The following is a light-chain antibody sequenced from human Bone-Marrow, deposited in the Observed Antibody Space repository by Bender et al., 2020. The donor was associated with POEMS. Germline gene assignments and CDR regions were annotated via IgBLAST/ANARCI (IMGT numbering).Light chain of an antibody. V-gene: IGLV2-14*03. J-gene: IGLJ1*01. Sequence: QSALTQPASVSGSPGQSITISCAGTSSDIGAYNYVSWYRQYPDEAPKLIISYVRNRPSGISNRFSGSKSANTASLTISDLQAEDEAEYFCSSYTPSSSYVFGTGTKVTVL. CDR3: SSYTPSSSYV. CDR2: YVR. CDR1: SSDIGAYNY.